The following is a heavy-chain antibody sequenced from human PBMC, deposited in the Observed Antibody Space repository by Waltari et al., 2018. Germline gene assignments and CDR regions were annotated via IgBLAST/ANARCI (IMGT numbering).Heavy chain of an antibody. CDR3: AREDGSAAAVNY. J-gene: IGHJ4*02. D-gene: IGHD6-13*01. CDR2: IKQDGSEK. CDR1: GFTLSSYW. V-gene: IGHV3-7*01. Sequence: EVQLVASGGGLVQPGGSLRLSCAASGFTLSSYWLSWVRQAPGKGLEWVANIKQDGSEKYYVDSVKGRFTISRDNAKNSLYLQMNSLRAEDTAVYYCAREDGSAAAVNYWGQGTLVTVSS.